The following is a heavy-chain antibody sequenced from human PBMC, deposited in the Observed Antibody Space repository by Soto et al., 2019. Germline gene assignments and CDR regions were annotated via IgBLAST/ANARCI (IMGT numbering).Heavy chain of an antibody. Sequence: QVHLVQSGAEVKKPGASVKVSCKASGYTFTSYGITWVRQAPGQGLEWMGWISAHNCNTDYAQKLQGRVIVTRDTSTSTAYMELRSLISDDTAVYYCARGRYGEYWGQGALVTVSS. CDR3: ARGRYGEY. J-gene: IGHJ4*02. D-gene: IGHD3-10*01. CDR2: ISAHNCNT. V-gene: IGHV1-18*01. CDR1: GYTFTSYG.